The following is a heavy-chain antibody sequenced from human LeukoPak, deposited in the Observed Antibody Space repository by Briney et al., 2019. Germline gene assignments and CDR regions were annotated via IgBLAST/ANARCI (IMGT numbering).Heavy chain of an antibody. CDR3: ARRVVEARPSSERDWLDP. Sequence: SETLSLTCTVSGGSISSSSYYWGWIRQPPGKGLEWIGSIYYSGSTYYNPSLKSRVTISVDTSKNQFSLKLSSVTAADTAIYYCARRVVEARPSSERDWLDPWGQGILVTVSP. V-gene: IGHV4-39*01. D-gene: IGHD1-1*01. J-gene: IGHJ5*02. CDR1: GGSISSSSYY. CDR2: IYYSGST.